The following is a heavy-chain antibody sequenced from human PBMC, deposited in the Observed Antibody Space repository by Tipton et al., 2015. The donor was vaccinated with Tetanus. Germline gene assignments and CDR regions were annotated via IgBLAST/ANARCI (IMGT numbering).Heavy chain of an antibody. CDR2: IYKSGNT. V-gene: IGHV4-4*09. Sequence: TLSLTCTVSGGSISSYYWTWIRQPPGRGLEWIGHIYKSGNTYYKPSLKSRVAISIDASKNQFSLKLNSMTAADTAVYYCARVGYYYYYMDVWGKGTTVTVSS. D-gene: IGHD3-22*01. CDR3: ARVGYYYYYMDV. CDR1: GGSISSYY. J-gene: IGHJ6*03.